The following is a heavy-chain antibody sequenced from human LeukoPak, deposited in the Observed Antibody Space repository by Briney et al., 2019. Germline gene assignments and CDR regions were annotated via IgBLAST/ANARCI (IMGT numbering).Heavy chain of an antibody. J-gene: IGHJ4*02. Sequence: SETLSLTCTVSGGSISSYYWSWIRQPPGKGLEWIGYIYYSGSTNYNPSLKSRVTISVDTSKNQFSLKLSSATAADTAVYYCARHAYDSSGYYPSSFDYWGQGTLVTVSS. CDR2: IYYSGST. V-gene: IGHV4-59*08. D-gene: IGHD3-22*01. CDR3: ARHAYDSSGYYPSSFDY. CDR1: GGSISSYY.